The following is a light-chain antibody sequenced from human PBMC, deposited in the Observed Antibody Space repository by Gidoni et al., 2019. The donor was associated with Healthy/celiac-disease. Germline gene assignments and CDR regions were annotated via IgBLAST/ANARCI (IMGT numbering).Light chain of an antibody. Sequence: DIVMTQSPDSLAVSLGERATINCKSSQSVLYSSNNKNYLAWYQQKPGQPPKLLIYWASTRESGVPDRFSGSGSGTDFTLTISSLQAEDVAVYYCQQYYSTPCFFGQXTKVEIK. J-gene: IGKJ1*01. CDR3: QQYYSTPCF. CDR1: QSVLYSSNNKNY. V-gene: IGKV4-1*01. CDR2: WAS.